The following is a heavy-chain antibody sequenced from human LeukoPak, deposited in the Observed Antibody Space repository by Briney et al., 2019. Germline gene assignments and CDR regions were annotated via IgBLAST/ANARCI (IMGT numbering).Heavy chain of an antibody. CDR2: ISSSSSTI. CDR3: ARAAMTTVTNEGRFDY. J-gene: IGHJ4*02. Sequence: GGSLRLSCAASGFTFSSYSMNWVRQAPGKGLEWVSYISSSSSTIYYADSVKGRFTISRDNAKNSLCLQMNSLRDEDTAVYYCARAAMTTVTNEGRFDYWGQGTLVTVSS. CDR1: GFTFSSYS. V-gene: IGHV3-48*02. D-gene: IGHD4-17*01.